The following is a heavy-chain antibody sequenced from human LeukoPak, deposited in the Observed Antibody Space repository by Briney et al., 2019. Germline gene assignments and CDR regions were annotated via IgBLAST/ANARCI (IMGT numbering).Heavy chain of an antibody. Sequence: PSETLSLTCTVSGGSISGYYWSWIRQPPGKGLEWIGYIYYSGNTNYSPSLKSRVTMSVDTSKNQFSLKLTSVTAADTAVYYCARHAYPPLPFDPWGQGTLVTVSS. CDR3: ARHAYPPLPFDP. CDR1: GGSISGYY. CDR2: IYYSGNT. J-gene: IGHJ5*02. V-gene: IGHV4-59*08.